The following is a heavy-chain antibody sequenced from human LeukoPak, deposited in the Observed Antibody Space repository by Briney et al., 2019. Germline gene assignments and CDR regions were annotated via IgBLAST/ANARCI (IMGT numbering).Heavy chain of an antibody. CDR1: GHSFGNYG. Sequence: ASVKVSCKASGHSFGNYGFSWVRQAPGQGLEWMGSISAHNGNTNIAQKFQGRVTMTTDTSTTTAYMDLRSLSSDDTAVYYCAREVVNFHGSGSFSPRQDYYGMDVWGQGTTVIVPS. V-gene: IGHV1-18*01. D-gene: IGHD3-10*01. CDR3: AREVVNFHGSGSFSPRQDYYGMDV. CDR2: ISAHNGNT. J-gene: IGHJ6*02.